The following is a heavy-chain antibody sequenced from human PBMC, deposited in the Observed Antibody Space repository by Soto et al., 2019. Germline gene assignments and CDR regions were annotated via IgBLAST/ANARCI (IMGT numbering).Heavy chain of an antibody. CDR3: ARLQGYCISSSCHGHYAMDV. Sequence: SETLSVTWTVLGGSISSGDYYCSWIRQPPGKGLEWIGYTYNSVSTYYNPSLKSRVTISVDTSKNQFSLKLTSVTAADTAVYYCARLQGYCISSSCHGHYAMDVWGQGTTVTVS. J-gene: IGHJ6*02. V-gene: IGHV4-30-4*01. CDR2: TYNSVST. CDR1: GGSISSGDYY. D-gene: IGHD2-2*01.